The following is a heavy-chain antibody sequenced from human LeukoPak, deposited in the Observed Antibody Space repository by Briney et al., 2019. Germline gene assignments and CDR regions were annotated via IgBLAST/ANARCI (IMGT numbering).Heavy chain of an antibody. D-gene: IGHD1-26*01. CDR1: GGSISSGSYY. V-gene: IGHV4-61*02. Sequence: PSETLSLTCTVSGGSISSGSYYWSWIRQPAGKGLEWIGRIYTSGSTNYNPSLKSRVTISVDTSKNQFSLKLSSVTAADTAVYYCARGVLGAEYYFDYWGQGTLVTVSS. J-gene: IGHJ4*02. CDR2: IYTSGST. CDR3: ARGVLGAEYYFDY.